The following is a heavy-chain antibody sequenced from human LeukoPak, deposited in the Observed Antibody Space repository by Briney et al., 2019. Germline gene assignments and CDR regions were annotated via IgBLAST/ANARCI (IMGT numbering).Heavy chain of an antibody. V-gene: IGHV4-59*01. CDR3: ARTLKDYYDSSGYYYYYYMDV. CDR1: GGSISSYY. J-gene: IGHJ6*03. D-gene: IGHD3-22*01. Sequence: SETLSLTCTVSGGSISSYYWSWIRQPPGKRLEGIGDIYYSGSTNYSPSLKSRVTISVDTSKNQFSLKLSSVTAADTAVYYCARTLKDYYDSSGYYYYYYMDVWGKGTTVTVSS. CDR2: IYYSGST.